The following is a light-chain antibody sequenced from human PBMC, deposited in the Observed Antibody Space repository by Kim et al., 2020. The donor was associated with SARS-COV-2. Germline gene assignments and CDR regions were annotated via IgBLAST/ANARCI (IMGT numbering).Light chain of an antibody. Sequence: GYTSTSSCTGTRNDVGYYNSCSWYQQHPGKAPKLVIYDVTERASGVSNHFSGSQSGNTASLTISGLRAEDEADYYCSSHTTSSTYVFGSGTKVTVL. J-gene: IGLJ1*01. CDR2: DVT. V-gene: IGLV2-14*03. CDR1: RNDVGYYNS. CDR3: SSHTTSSTYV.